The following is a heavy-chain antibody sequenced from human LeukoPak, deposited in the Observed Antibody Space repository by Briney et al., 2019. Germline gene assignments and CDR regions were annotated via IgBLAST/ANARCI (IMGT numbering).Heavy chain of an antibody. CDR3: ARPPVRGALYYMDV. CDR1: GFTVSSNY. CDR2: IKQDGSEK. D-gene: IGHD1-26*01. V-gene: IGHV3-7*01. Sequence: GGSLRLSCAASGFTVSSNYMSWVRQAPGKGLEWVANIKQDGSEKYYVDSVKGRFTISRDNAKNSLYLQMNSLRAEDTAVYYCARPPVRGALYYMDVWGKGTTVTVSS. J-gene: IGHJ6*03.